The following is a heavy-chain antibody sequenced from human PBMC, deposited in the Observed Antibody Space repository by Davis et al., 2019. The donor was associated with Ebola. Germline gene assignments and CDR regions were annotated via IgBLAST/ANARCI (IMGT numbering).Heavy chain of an antibody. CDR3: ARVYALAWIDY. Sequence: SETLSLTCTVSGGSISSSSYYWGWIRQPPGKGLEWIANNRGTTYFNPSLKSRVTISVDTSKNQFSLRLSSVTAADTAVYYCARVYALAWIDYWGQGTLVTVSS. D-gene: IGHD2-2*02. J-gene: IGHJ4*02. V-gene: IGHV4-39*07. CDR2: NRGTT. CDR1: GGSISSSSYY.